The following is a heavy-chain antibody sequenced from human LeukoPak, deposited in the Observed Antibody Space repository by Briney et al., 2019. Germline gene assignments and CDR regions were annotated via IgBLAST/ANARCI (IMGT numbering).Heavy chain of an antibody. D-gene: IGHD3-10*01. J-gene: IGHJ1*01. CDR2: IKSKTDGGTA. CDR3: TKEEYGSYKGYLHH. V-gene: IGHV3-15*07. CDR1: GFTFSNAW. Sequence: NTGGSLRLSCAASGFTFSNAWMNWVRQAPGKGLEWVGRIKSKTDGGTADYAAPVKGRFTISRDDSKNTLFLQMDSLTIEDTAIYYSTKEEYGSYKGYLHHWGQGTLVTVSS.